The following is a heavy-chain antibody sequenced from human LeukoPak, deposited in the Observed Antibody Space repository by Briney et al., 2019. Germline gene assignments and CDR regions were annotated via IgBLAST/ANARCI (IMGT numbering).Heavy chain of an antibody. Sequence: ASVKVSCKASGYTFTGYYMHWVRQAPGQGLEWMGWINPNSGGTNYAQKFQGRVTMTRDTSISTAYMELSRLRSDDTAVYYCARHIDYYDSSGYRPHYYYYMDVWGKGTTVTASS. CDR3: ARHIDYYDSSGYRPHYYYYMDV. D-gene: IGHD3-22*01. J-gene: IGHJ6*03. CDR2: INPNSGGT. CDR1: GYTFTGYY. V-gene: IGHV1-2*02.